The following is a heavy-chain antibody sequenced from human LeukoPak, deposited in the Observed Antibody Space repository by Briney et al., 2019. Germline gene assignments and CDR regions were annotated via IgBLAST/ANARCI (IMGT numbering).Heavy chain of an antibody. CDR3: ARGYAQPPNWFDP. V-gene: IGHV4-59*01. D-gene: IGHD2-15*01. CDR1: GGXISXXY. CDR2: IYYSGST. J-gene: IGHJ5*02. Sequence: SETLSLTCTVSGGXISXXYXGWVXXPPGKXXGWIGYIYYSGSTNYKPSLKSRVTISVDTSKNQFSLKVNSVTAADTAVYYCARGYAQPPNWFDPWGQGILVTVSS.